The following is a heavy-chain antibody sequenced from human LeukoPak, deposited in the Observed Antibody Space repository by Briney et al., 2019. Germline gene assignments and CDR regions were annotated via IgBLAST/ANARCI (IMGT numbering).Heavy chain of an antibody. CDR1: GYTFTRYY. CDR2: INPSGGST. Sequence: ASVKVSCKASGYTFTRYYMHWVRQAPGQGLEWMGIINPSGGSTTYAQKFQDRVTMTRDTSTSTVYMELSSLRSEDTAVYYCARWVGGMDVWGQGTTVTVSS. J-gene: IGHJ6*02. D-gene: IGHD1-26*01. V-gene: IGHV1-46*01. CDR3: ARWVGGMDV.